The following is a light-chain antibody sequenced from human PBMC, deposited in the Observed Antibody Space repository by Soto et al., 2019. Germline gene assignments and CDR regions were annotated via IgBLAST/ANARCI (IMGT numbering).Light chain of an antibody. CDR1: PSIGRS. Sequence: DIQMPQSPSSLSASVGDRVIITCRASPSIGRSLNWSQQTPWIAPKLLIYAASSLESGVASRFSGSGSGTVFTLTISSLQPAYLGTYYWQQRYRTLFLTFGPAPKVDVK. CDR3: QQRYRTLFLT. CDR2: AAS. V-gene: IGKV1-39*01. J-gene: IGKJ3*01.